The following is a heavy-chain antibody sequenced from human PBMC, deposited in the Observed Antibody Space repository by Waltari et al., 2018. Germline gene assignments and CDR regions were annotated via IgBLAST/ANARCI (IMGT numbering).Heavy chain of an antibody. Sequence: EVQLVESGGGLVKPGGSLRLSCAAPGFTFSSHSLNWVRQAPGKGLEWVSSISSSSSYIYYADSVKGRFTISRDNAKNSLYLQMNSLRAEDTAVYYCARDVGGSYYFDYWGQGTLVTVSS. D-gene: IGHD1-26*01. CDR1: GFTFSSHS. V-gene: IGHV3-21*01. J-gene: IGHJ4*02. CDR2: ISSSSSYI. CDR3: ARDVGGSYYFDY.